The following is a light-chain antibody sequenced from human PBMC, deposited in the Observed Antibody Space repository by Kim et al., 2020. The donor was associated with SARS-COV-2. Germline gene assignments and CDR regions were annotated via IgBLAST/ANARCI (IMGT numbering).Light chain of an antibody. CDR2: KAS. Sequence: SASVGDRVSITCRASETISDWLAWYQQKPGKAPQLLLYKASRLQSGLPSRFSGRGSGTDFTLTISSLQPDDFSTFFCQQYHTVPYTFGQGPKLEI. J-gene: IGKJ2*01. V-gene: IGKV1-5*03. CDR3: QQYHTVPYT. CDR1: ETISDW.